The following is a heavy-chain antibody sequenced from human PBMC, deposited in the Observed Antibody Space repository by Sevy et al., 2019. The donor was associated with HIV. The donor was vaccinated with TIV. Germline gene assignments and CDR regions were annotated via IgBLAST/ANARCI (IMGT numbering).Heavy chain of an antibody. CDR2: ITSSGSTK. V-gene: IGHV3-48*03. J-gene: IGHJ4*02. CDR3: ARATYYYDTSGPYFFDF. Sequence: GGSLRLSCIASEFIFSNYEMNWVRQAPGKGLEWVSYITSSGSTKHYADSVKGRFTISRDNGKNSIYLQMNSLRAEDTAVYYCARATYYYDTSGPYFFDFWGQGTLVTVSS. CDR1: EFIFSNYE. D-gene: IGHD3-22*01.